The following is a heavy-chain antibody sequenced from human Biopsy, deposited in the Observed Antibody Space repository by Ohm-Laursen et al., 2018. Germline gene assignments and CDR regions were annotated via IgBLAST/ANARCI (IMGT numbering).Heavy chain of an antibody. D-gene: IGHD4-17*01. Sequence: SLRLSCAAPVFTLSSYGIHWVRQAPGKGLEWVAVIWYDGSNKYSADSVKGRFSISRDNSKNTLYLQMNSLRADDTAVYYCALAAAQTVTHFDYWGQGTLVTVSS. V-gene: IGHV3-33*01. CDR3: ALAAAQTVTHFDY. CDR2: IWYDGSNK. J-gene: IGHJ4*02. CDR1: VFTLSSYG.